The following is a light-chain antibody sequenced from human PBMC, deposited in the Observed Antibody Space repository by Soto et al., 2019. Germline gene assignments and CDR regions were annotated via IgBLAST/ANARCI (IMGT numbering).Light chain of an antibody. CDR2: EVF. Sequence: SALTQPPSASGSPGQSVTISCTGTSSDVGGYNIVSWYQQHPGNAPKLLIYEVFRRPSGVPDRFSGSKSGNTASLTVSGLQAEDEADYYCSSYAASDNFVVFGGGTKLTVL. CDR1: SSDVGGYNI. CDR3: SSYAASDNFVV. V-gene: IGLV2-8*01. J-gene: IGLJ2*01.